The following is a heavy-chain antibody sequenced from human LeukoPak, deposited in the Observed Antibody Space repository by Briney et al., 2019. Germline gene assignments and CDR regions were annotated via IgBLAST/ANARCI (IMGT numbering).Heavy chain of an antibody. D-gene: IGHD6-13*01. J-gene: IGHJ4*02. CDR1: GFTFSSYW. CDR2: INSDGSST. V-gene: IGHV3-74*01. Sequence: PGRSLRLSCAASGFTFSSYWMHWVRQAPGKGLVWVSRINSDGSSTSYADSVKGRFTISRDNAKNTLYPQMNSLRAEDTAVYYCASGQLVPDYFDYWGQGTLVTVSS. CDR3: ASGQLVPDYFDY.